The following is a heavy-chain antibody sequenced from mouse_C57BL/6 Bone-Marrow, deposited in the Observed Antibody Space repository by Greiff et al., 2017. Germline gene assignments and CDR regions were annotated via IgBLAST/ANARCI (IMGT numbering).Heavy chain of an antibody. V-gene: IGHV1-59*01. J-gene: IGHJ2*01. CDR2: IDPSDSYT. CDR3: ACGDL. D-gene: IGHD3-3*01. Sequence: QVQLQQPGAELVRPGTSVKLSCKASGYTFTSYWMHWVKQRPGQGLEWIGVIDPSDSYTNYNQKFKGKATLTVDTSSSTAYMQLSSLTSEDSAVYYCACGDLWGQGTTLTVSS. CDR1: GYTFTSYW.